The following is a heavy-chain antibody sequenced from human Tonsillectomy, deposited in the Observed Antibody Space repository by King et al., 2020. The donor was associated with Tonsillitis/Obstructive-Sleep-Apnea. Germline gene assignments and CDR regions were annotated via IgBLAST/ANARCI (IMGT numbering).Heavy chain of an antibody. CDR3: ATSRPNSGRSNTKGTDAFDI. Sequence: QLQESGPGLVKPSETLSLTCTVSGGSISRSSYYWGWIRQPPGKGLEWIGSIYYSGSTYYNPSLKSRVNISVYTSKTQFSLKLSSVTAADTAVYYCATSRPNSGRSNTKGTDAFDIWGQGTMVTVSS. CDR1: GGSISRSSYY. D-gene: IGHD1-26*01. V-gene: IGHV4-39*01. CDR2: IYYSGST. J-gene: IGHJ3*02.